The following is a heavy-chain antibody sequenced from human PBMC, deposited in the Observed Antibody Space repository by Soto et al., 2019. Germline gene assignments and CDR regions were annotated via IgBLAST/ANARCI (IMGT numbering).Heavy chain of an antibody. CDR1: GDSISSGDW. V-gene: IGHV4-4*02. D-gene: IGHD2-21*02. J-gene: IGHJ4*02. CDR2: IFHSGTT. Sequence: QVQLQESGPGLVRPSGTLSLTCAVSGDSISSGDWWTWVRQPPGERLEWIGEIFHSGTTNYNPSLKSRVTISVAKSKNQFSLKLSSVSAADTAVYYCARIVYCGGDCFSFDYWGQGTLVTVSS. CDR3: ARIVYCGGDCFSFDY.